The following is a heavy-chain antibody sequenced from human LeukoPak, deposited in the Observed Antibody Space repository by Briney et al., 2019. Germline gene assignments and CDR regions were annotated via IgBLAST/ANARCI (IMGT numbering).Heavy chain of an antibody. V-gene: IGHV1-24*01. CDR3: ARILTVSAFDI. J-gene: IGHJ3*02. D-gene: IGHD2-8*01. CDR1: GYTLTELS. Sequence: GASMKVSCKVSGYTLTELSMHWVRQAPGKGLEWMGGFDPEDGETIYAQKFQGRVTMTRDTSTSTVYMELSSLRSEDTAVYYCARILTVSAFDIWGQGTMVTVSS. CDR2: FDPEDGET.